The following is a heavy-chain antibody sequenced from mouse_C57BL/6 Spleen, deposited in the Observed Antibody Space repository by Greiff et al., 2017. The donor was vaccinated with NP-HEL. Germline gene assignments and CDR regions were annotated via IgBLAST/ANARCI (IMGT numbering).Heavy chain of an antibody. CDR3: ARQGTYDYDAMDY. J-gene: IGHJ4*01. D-gene: IGHD6-5*01. V-gene: IGHV5-6*02. CDR1: GFTFSSYG. Sequence: EVMLVESGGDLVKPGGSLKLSCAASGFTFSSYGMSWVRQTPDKRLEWVATISSGGSYTYYPDSVKGRFTISRDNAKNTLYLQMSSLKSEDTAMYYCARQGTYDYDAMDYWGQGTSVTVSS. CDR2: ISSGGSYT.